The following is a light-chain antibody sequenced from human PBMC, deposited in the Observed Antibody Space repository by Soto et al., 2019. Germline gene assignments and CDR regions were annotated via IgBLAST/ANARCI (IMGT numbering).Light chain of an antibody. CDR1: SSDVGGYNY. Sequence: QSALTQPASVSGSPGQSITISCTGTSSDVGGYNYVSWYQQHPGKAPKLMIYDVSNRPSGVSNRFSGSKSGNTASLTISGLQAEDEADYYCSSYTSSIYVSGTGTKVTVL. V-gene: IGLV2-14*01. CDR3: SSYTSSIYV. J-gene: IGLJ1*01. CDR2: DVS.